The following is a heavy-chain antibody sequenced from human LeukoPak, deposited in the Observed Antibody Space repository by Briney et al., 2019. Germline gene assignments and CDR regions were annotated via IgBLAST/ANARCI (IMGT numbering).Heavy chain of an antibody. CDR1: GFTFSSYS. D-gene: IGHD3-16*01. V-gene: IGHV3-7*04. CDR3: AGGFGFLIES. Sequence: GGSLRLSCAASGFTFSSYSMNWVRQAPGKGLEWVANIKQDGSEEYYVGSVKGRFTISRDNAKNSLYLQLNSLRVEDTAVYFCAGGFGFLIESWGQGTLVTVSS. J-gene: IGHJ4*02. CDR2: IKQDGSEE.